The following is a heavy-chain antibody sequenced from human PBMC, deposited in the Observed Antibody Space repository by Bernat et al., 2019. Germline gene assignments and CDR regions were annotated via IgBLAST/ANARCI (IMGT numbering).Heavy chain of an antibody. D-gene: IGHD6-19*01. CDR3: ARLGAVEAYGTD. Sequence: QLQLQESGPGLVKPSETLSLTCTVSGGSISSSSYYWGWIRQPPGKGLEWIGSIYYSGSTYYNPSLKSRVTISVDTSKNQFSLKLSSVTAADTAVYYCARLGAVEAYGTDWGQGTLVTVSS. V-gene: IGHV4-39*01. CDR2: IYYSGST. J-gene: IGHJ4*02. CDR1: GGSISSSSYY.